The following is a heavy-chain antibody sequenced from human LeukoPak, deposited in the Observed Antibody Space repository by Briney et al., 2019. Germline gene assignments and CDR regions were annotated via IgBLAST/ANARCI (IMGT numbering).Heavy chain of an antibody. CDR2: TRKKANSYTT. CDR3: ARVGEAYSLDY. D-gene: IGHD4-11*01. V-gene: IGHV3-72*01. J-gene: IGHJ4*02. CDR1: GFTFSDHY. Sequence: GGSLRLSCAASGFTFSDHYMDWVRQAPGKGLEWVGRTRKKANSYTTEYAASVKGRFTISRDDSKNSLYLQMNSLKSDDTAVYYCARVGEAYSLDYWGQGTLVIVSS.